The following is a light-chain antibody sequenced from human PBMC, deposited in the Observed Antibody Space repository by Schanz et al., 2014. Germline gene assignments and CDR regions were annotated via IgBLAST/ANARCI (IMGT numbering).Light chain of an antibody. CDR2: DVS. CDR3: SSYTSGSTPYV. J-gene: IGLJ1*01. V-gene: IGLV2-14*03. Sequence: QSALTQPASVSGSPGQSITISCTGTSSDVGGYNYVSWYQQHPGKAPKLMMYDVSNRPSGVSNRFSGSKSGNTASLTISGLQAEDEADYYCSSYTSGSTPYVFGTGTKVTVL. CDR1: SSDVGGYNY.